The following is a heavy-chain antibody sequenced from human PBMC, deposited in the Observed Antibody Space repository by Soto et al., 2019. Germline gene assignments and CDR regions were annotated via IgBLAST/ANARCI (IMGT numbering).Heavy chain of an antibody. CDR3: AHTKDSSGFLTS. J-gene: IGHJ5*02. D-gene: IGHD3-22*01. Sequence: SGPTLVNPTQTLTLTCSFSGFSLSVYGVRVVWFRQPPGETLECLALIHWNDDKRYSPYLKSRLSITQDTSKNHVVLTLTNLDPLDTGTYFCAHTKDSSGFLTSWGQGILVTVSS. CDR1: GFSLSVYGVR. V-gene: IGHV2-5*01. CDR2: IHWNDDK.